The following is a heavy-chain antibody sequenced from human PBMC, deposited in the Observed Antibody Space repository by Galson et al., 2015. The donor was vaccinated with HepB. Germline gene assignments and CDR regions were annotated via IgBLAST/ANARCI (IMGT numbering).Heavy chain of an antibody. V-gene: IGHV3-30*18. Sequence: SLRLSCAASGFTFSYYGMDWVRQVPGKGLEWVAVISYDGRNRYYADSVKGRFTISRDNSKNTMYLEMNSLRAEDTAVYYCRNDDYGALGYYQSGMDVWGQGTTVTVSS. CDR2: ISYDGRNR. CDR3: RNDDYGALGYYQSGMDV. CDR1: GFTFSYYG. J-gene: IGHJ6*02. D-gene: IGHD4-17*01.